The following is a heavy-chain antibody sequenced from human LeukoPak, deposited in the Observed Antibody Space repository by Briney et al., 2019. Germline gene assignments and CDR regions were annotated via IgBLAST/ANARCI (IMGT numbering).Heavy chain of an antibody. CDR3: ARAMDYYDSRGYYYGYFDY. V-gene: IGHV4-59*01. Sequence: PSETLSLTCTVSGGSISSYYWSWIRQPPGKGLEWIGYIYYSGSTNYNPSLKSRVTISVDTSKNQFSLKLSSVTAADTAVYYCARAMDYYDSRGYYYGYFDYWGQGTLVTVSS. D-gene: IGHD3-22*01. CDR2: IYYSGST. J-gene: IGHJ4*02. CDR1: GGSISSYY.